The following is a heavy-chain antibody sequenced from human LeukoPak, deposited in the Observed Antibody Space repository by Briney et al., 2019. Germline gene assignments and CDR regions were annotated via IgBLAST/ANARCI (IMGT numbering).Heavy chain of an antibody. J-gene: IGHJ4*02. CDR3: ATSSGSYYNDGSFDY. Sequence: ASVKVSCKVSGYTLTELSMHWVRQAPGKGLEWMGGFDPEDGKTIYAQKFQGRVTMTEDTSTDTAYMELSSLRSEDTAVYYCATSSGSYYNDGSFDYWGQGTLVTVSS. V-gene: IGHV1-24*01. CDR1: GYTLTELS. CDR2: FDPEDGKT. D-gene: IGHD3-10*01.